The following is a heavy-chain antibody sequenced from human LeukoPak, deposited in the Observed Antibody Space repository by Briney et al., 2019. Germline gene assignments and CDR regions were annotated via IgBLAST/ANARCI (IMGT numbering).Heavy chain of an antibody. CDR1: GGSVSSGSYY. CDR2: IYYSGST. CDR3: ARDLRGSSGYFDY. V-gene: IGHV4-61*01. J-gene: IGHJ4*02. Sequence: SETLSLTCTVSGGSVSSGSYYWSWIRQPPGKGLEWIGYIYYSGSTNYNPSLKSRVTISVDTSKNQFSLKLSSVTAADTAVYYCARDLRGSSGYFDYWGQGTLVTVPS. D-gene: IGHD3-22*01.